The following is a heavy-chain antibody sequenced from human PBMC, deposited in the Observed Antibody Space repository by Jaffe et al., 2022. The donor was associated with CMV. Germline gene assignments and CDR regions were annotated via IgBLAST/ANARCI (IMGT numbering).Heavy chain of an antibody. D-gene: IGHD2-21*02. Sequence: EVQLVESGGGLVQPGESLRLSCAASGFTFSTYWMIWVRQTPWKGLEWVANIKSDGSAKNYVDSVKGRFTISRDNAKNSLYLQMNSLRVEDTAVYYCASDPNSDLHYWGQGTLVTVSS. J-gene: IGHJ4*02. CDR1: GFTFSTYW. CDR3: ASDPNSDLHY. V-gene: IGHV3-7*03. CDR2: IKSDGSAK.